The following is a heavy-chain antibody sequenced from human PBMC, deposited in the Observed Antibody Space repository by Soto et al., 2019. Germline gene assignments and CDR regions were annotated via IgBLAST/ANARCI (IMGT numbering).Heavy chain of an antibody. Sequence: SETLSLTCAVYGGSFSGYYWSWIRQPPGKGLEWIGEINHSGSTNYNPSLKSRVTISVDTSKNQFSLKLSSVTAADTAVYYCARGSSGGSWNYYYYYMDVWGKGITVTVSS. D-gene: IGHD2-15*01. J-gene: IGHJ6*03. CDR3: ARGSSGGSWNYYYYYMDV. CDR1: GGSFSGYY. CDR2: INHSGST. V-gene: IGHV4-34*01.